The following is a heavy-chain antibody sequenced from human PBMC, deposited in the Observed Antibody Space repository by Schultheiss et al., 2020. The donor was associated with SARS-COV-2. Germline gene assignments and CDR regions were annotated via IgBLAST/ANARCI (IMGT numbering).Heavy chain of an antibody. CDR2: IKSKTDGGTT. CDR3: ARGRTTGFLPPAY. Sequence: GGSLRLSCAASGFTFNNACMNWVRRAPGKGLEWVGRIKSKTDGGTTDYAAPVKGRFTISRDDSKNTLYLQMNSLKTEDTAVYYCARGRTTGFLPPAYWGQGTLVTVSS. J-gene: IGHJ4*02. V-gene: IGHV3-15*01. CDR1: GFTFNNAC. D-gene: IGHD1-14*01.